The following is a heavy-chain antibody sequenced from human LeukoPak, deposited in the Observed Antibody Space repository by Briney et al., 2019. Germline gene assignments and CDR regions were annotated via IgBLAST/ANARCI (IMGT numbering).Heavy chain of an antibody. CDR2: INPKSGDT. Sequence: GASVTVSFTASGDTFTGHYIHWVRQAPGQGLEWMGWINPKSGDTKYAQKFQGRVTMTRDTSISSAYMELSRLKSADTAVYYCARTPVGFKVGGRLYHYGMDVWGQGTTVTVSS. V-gene: IGHV1-2*02. J-gene: IGHJ6*02. D-gene: IGHD3-16*01. CDR1: GDTFTGHY. CDR3: ARTPVGFKVGGRLYHYGMDV.